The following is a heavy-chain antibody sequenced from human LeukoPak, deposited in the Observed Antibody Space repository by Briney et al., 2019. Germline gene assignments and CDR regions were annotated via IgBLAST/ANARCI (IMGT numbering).Heavy chain of an antibody. CDR1: GGSISSGDYY. V-gene: IGHV4-30-4*01. Sequence: SETLSLTCTVSGGSISSGDYYWSWIHQPPGKGLEWIGYIYYSGSTYYNPSLKSRVTISVDTSKNQFSLKLSSVTAADTAVYYCASTTVVTPDAFDIWGQGTMVTVSS. CDR2: IYYSGST. CDR3: ASTTVVTPDAFDI. J-gene: IGHJ3*02. D-gene: IGHD4-23*01.